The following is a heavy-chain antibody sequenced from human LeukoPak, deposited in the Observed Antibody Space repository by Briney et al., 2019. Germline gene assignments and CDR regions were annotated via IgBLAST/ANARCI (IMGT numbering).Heavy chain of an antibody. Sequence: GGSLRLSCAGSGFIIRNYDMNWVRQAPGKGLEWLSYIRSDSSTKYYADSVEGRFTISRDNAQNSLYLQMNSLRDEDSGVYFCARDYSRWQGDVDVWGQGTMVTVSS. CDR1: GFIIRNYD. J-gene: IGHJ3*01. D-gene: IGHD6-13*01. CDR2: IRSDSSTK. V-gene: IGHV3-48*02. CDR3: ARDYSRWQGDVDV.